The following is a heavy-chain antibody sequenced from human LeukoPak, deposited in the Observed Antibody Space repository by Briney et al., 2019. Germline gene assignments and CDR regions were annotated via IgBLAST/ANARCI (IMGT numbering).Heavy chain of an antibody. Sequence: GGSLRLSCAASGFTFSSYTMNWVRQAPGKGLEWVSYIGSSGSTIHYADSVKGRFIISRDNAKNSLYLQLNSLRDEDTAVYYCARAGDHRGQGTLVTVSS. D-gene: IGHD3-10*01. CDR3: ARAGDH. CDR2: IGSSGSTI. CDR1: GFTFSSYT. J-gene: IGHJ4*02. V-gene: IGHV3-48*02.